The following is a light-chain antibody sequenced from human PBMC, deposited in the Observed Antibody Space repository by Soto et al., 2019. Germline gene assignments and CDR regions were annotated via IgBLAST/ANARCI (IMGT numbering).Light chain of an antibody. Sequence: QSALTQPASVSGSPGQSITISCTGTSSDVGAYNYVSWYQQHPDEAPKLMIYEVSNRPSGVSNRFSGSKSGNTASLTISGLQAADEADYFCLSYTTTSTWVFGGGTKLTVL. CDR3: LSYTTTSTWV. J-gene: IGLJ3*02. V-gene: IGLV2-14*01. CDR1: SSDVGAYNY. CDR2: EVS.